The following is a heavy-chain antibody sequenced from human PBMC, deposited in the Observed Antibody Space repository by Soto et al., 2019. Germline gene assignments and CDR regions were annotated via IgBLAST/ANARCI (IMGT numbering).Heavy chain of an antibody. Sequence: SETLSLTCAVSGGSISSGGYSWSWIRQPPGKGLEWIGYIYHSGSTYYNPSLKSRVTISVDRSKNQFSLKLSSVTAADTAVYNCARGGRYCSGGSCSNWFDPWGQGTLVTVPQ. V-gene: IGHV4-30-2*01. CDR2: IYHSGST. CDR3: ARGGRYCSGGSCSNWFDP. CDR1: GGSISSGGYS. J-gene: IGHJ5*02. D-gene: IGHD2-15*01.